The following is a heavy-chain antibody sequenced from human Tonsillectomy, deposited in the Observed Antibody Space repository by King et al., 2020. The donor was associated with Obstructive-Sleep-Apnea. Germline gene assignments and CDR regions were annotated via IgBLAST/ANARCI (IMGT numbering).Heavy chain of an antibody. J-gene: IGHJ6*02. V-gene: IGHV3-48*04. CDR2: ISSSTSAI. D-gene: IGHD3-10*01. CDR3: ASGSAPAFSHYVMDV. Sequence: VQLVESGGGLVQPGGSLRLSCAASGFTFSYYSMNWVRQAPGKGLEWIAYISSSTSAIYYADSVKGRFTISRDNAKNSLYLQLNRLRADDTAMYYCASGSAPAFSHYVMDVWGQGTMVTVSS. CDR1: GFTFSYYS.